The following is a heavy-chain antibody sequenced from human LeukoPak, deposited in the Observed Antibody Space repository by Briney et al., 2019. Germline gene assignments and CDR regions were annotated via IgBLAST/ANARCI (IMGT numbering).Heavy chain of an antibody. CDR1: ADSLSSGGHY. V-gene: IGHV4-31*03. CDR2: IHHSGSS. CDR3: ARGGNRFGGFYFDY. D-gene: IGHD3-10*01. Sequence: TSSETLSLTCTVSADSLSSGGHYWVWIRQFPGKGLESIGFIHHSGSSRHNPSLKDRVAISVDTSRKQFALKLSSVTAADTAMYYCARGGNRFGGFYFDYWGQGIQVIVSS. J-gene: IGHJ4*02.